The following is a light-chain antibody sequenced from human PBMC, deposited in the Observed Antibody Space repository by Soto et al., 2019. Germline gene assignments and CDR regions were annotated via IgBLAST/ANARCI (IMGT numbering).Light chain of an antibody. CDR3: SSYTSSSTLDVV. J-gene: IGLJ2*01. CDR1: SSDIGDYDY. Sequence: QSALTQPASVSGSPGQSITISCTGTSSDIGDYDYVSWYQQHPGKAPKLMIYDVSNRPSGVSSRFSGSKSGNTASLTISGLPAEDEADYYCSSYTSSSTLDVVFGGGTKVTVL. V-gene: IGLV2-14*03. CDR2: DVS.